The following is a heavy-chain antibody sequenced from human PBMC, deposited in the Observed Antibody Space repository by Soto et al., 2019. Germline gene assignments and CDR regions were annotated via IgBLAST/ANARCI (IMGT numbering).Heavy chain of an antibody. CDR1: GYSFTSYW. CDR3: ARYGEPYYGSGSPYYYYGMDV. V-gene: IGHV5-51*01. Sequence: PGESLKISCKGSGYSFTSYWIGWVRQMPGKGLEWMGIIYPGDSDTRYSPSFQGQVTISADKSISTAYLQWSSLKASDTAMYYCARYGEPYYGSGSPYYYYGMDVWGQGTTVTVSS. D-gene: IGHD3-10*01. J-gene: IGHJ6*02. CDR2: IYPGDSDT.